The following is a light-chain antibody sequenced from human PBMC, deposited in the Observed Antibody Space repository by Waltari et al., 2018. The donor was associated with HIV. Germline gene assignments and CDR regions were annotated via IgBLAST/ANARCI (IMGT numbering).Light chain of an antibody. CDR2: KDS. V-gene: IGLV3-25*03. Sequence: SYELTQPPSVSVSPGQTARITCSGDALPKQYAYWYQQKPGQAPVVVIYKDSERPSGIPGRFSGSSSGKTVTVTISGVQAEDEADYYCQSADSSGPYRVFGGGTKLTVL. J-gene: IGLJ3*02. CDR1: ALPKQY. CDR3: QSADSSGPYRV.